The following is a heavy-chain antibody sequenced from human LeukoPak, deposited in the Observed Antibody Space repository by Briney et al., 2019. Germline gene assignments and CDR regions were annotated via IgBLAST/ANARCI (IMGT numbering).Heavy chain of an antibody. CDR2: MNPNSGNT. D-gene: IGHD3-10*01. J-gene: IGHJ3*02. CDR3: ARGPLVYGSGTGDAFDI. CDR1: GYTFTSYD. V-gene: IGHV1-8*03. Sequence: ASVKVSCKASGYTFTSYDINWVRQATGQGLEWMGWMNPNSGNTGYAQKFQGRVTITRNTSISTAYMELSSLRSEDTAVYYCARGPLVYGSGTGDAFDIWGQGTMVTVSS.